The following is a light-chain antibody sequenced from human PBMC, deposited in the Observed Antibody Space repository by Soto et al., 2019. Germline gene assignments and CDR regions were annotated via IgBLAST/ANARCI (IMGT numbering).Light chain of an antibody. Sequence: EIVMTQSPVTLSVSPGERATLSCRASQNVRSNLAWYQQKPGQAPRLFIYGASTRTTGIPARFIGSGSGTEFTLTISSLQSEDFAVYYCQQYNNWPPGTFGQGTNLEIK. CDR1: QNVRSN. CDR2: GAS. J-gene: IGKJ2*01. V-gene: IGKV3-15*01. CDR3: QQYNNWPPGT.